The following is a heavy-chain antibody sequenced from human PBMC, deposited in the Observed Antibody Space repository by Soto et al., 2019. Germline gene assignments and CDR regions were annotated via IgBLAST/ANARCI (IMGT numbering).Heavy chain of an antibody. CDR2: IIPIFGTA. V-gene: IGHV1-69*06. J-gene: IGHJ4*02. CDR1: GGTFISYA. CDR3: ARTVRGVLDY. D-gene: IGHD3-10*01. Sequence: GASVNVSCKASGGTFISYASSWLRQAPGQGLEWMGGIIPIFGTANYAQKFQGRVTITADKSTSTAYMELSSLRSEDTAVYYCARTVRGVLDYWGQGTLVTVSS.